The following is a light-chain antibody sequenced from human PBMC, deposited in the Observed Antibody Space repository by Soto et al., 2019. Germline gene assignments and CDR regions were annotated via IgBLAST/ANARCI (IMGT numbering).Light chain of an antibody. J-gene: IGKJ1*01. Sequence: EIGLTQSPGTLSLSPGERATLSCRASQSVSSSYVAWYQQKPGQAPRLLLYGASSRATGITDRFSGSGSGTDFTLTISRLEPEDSAVYYCHQYGSLPRTFGQWIKVEVK. CDR3: HQYGSLPRT. CDR2: GAS. CDR1: QSVSSSY. V-gene: IGKV3-20*01.